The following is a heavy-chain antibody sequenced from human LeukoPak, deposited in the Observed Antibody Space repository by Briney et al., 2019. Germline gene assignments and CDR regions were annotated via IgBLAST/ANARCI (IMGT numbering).Heavy chain of an antibody. V-gene: IGHV3-48*01. D-gene: IGHD3-22*01. CDR3: ARGVGDYYDRSGYYYGGDY. Sequence: PGGSLRLSCAASGFTFRRYSMNWVRQAPGKGLEWVSYISSSSSTIYYADSVKGRFTISRDNAKNSLYLKMNSLRAEDTAVYYCARGVGDYYDRSGYYYGGDYWGQGTLVTVSS. J-gene: IGHJ4*02. CDR2: ISSSSSTI. CDR1: GFTFRRYS.